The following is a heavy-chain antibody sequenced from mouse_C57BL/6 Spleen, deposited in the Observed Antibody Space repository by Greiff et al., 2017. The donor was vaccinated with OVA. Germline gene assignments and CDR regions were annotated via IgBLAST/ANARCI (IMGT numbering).Heavy chain of an antibody. CDR1: GFTFSSYA. V-gene: IGHV5-9-1*02. Sequence: VQLKESGEGLVKPGGSLKLSCAASGFTFSSYAMSWVRQTPEKRLEWVAYISSGGDYIYYADTVKGRFTISRDNARNTLYLQMSSLKSEDTAMYYCTREGNYENAMDYWGQGTSVTVSS. CDR2: ISSGGDYI. J-gene: IGHJ4*01. CDR3: TREGNYENAMDY. D-gene: IGHD2-1*01.